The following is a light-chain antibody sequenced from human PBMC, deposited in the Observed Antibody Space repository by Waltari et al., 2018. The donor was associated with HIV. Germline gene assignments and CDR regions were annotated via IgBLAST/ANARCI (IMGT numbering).Light chain of an antibody. J-gene: IGKJ1*01. CDR1: QSLLHSNGYNF. CDR3: LQARQTPWT. CDR2: MAS. Sequence: DIVMSQFPLSLPVTPGEPASMSCNSSQSLLHSNGYNFLDLYFQRPGQSPQLLIYMASYRASGVPDRISGSGSGTNFTLRIGRVATEDVGVYYCLQARQTPWTFGQGTKVEI. V-gene: IGKV2-28*01.